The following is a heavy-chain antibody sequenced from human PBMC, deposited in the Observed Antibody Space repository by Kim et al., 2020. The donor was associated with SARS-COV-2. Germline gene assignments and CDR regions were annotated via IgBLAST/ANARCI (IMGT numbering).Heavy chain of an antibody. CDR1: GYTFTSYG. Sequence: ASVKVSCKASGYTFTSYGISWVRQAPGQGLEWMGWISAYNGNTNYAQKLQGRVTMTTDTSTSTAYMELRSLRSDDTAVYYCARDITKYQLLYASFDPWGQGTLVTVSS. CDR2: ISAYNGNT. V-gene: IGHV1-18*01. CDR3: ARDITKYQLLYASFDP. J-gene: IGHJ5*02. D-gene: IGHD2-2*02.